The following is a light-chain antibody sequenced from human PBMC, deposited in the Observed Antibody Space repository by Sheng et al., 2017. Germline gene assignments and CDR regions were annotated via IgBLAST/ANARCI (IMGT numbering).Light chain of an antibody. V-gene: IGKV3-11*01. CDR1: QSVSSY. J-gene: IGKJ5*01. CDR3: QQYNSYSPIT. Sequence: EIVLTQSPATLSLSPGERATLSCRASQSVSSYLAWYQQKPGQAPRLVIYDASNRATGIPARFSGSGSGTDFTLTISSLEPEDFATYYCQQYNSYSPITFGQGTRLEIK. CDR2: DAS.